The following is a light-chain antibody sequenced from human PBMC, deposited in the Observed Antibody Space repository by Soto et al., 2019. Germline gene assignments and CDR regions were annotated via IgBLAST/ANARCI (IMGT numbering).Light chain of an antibody. CDR1: QSISSY. Sequence: DIQMTQSPSSLSASVGDRVTITCRASQSISSYLNWYKQKPGEAPNFLSYAASTLQSGVPSRFSGSGSRSDFTLTISSLQPEDFATYYCQQSYSNPHTFGHGTRLEIK. CDR2: AAS. J-gene: IGKJ5*01. V-gene: IGKV1-39*01. CDR3: QQSYSNPHT.